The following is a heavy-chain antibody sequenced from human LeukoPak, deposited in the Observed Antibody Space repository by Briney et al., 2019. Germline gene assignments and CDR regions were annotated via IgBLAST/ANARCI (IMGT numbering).Heavy chain of an antibody. CDR1: GYTFTSYG. V-gene: IGHV1-18*01. J-gene: IGHJ3*02. D-gene: IGHD3-22*01. CDR2: ISAYNGNT. Sequence: ASVKVSCKASGYTFTSYGISWVRQAPGQGLEWMGWISAYNGNTNYAQKLQGRVTMTTDTSTSTAYMELRSLRSDDTAVYYCARGQYYSDSSSSYSRHDAFDIWGQGTMVTVSS. CDR3: ARGQYYSDSSSSYSRHDAFDI.